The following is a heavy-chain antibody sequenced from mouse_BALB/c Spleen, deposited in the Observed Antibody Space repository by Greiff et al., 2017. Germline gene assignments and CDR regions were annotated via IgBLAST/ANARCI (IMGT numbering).Heavy chain of an antibody. J-gene: IGHJ4*01. V-gene: IGHV3-2*02. Sequence: EVQLQQSGPGLVKPSQSLSLTCTVTGYSITSDYAWNWIRQFPGNKLEWMGYISYSGSTSYNPSLKSRISITRDTSKNQFFLQLNSVTTEDTATYYCARVLYEGNAMDYWGQGTSVTVSS. CDR3: ARVLYEGNAMDY. D-gene: IGHD2-3*01. CDR1: GYSITSDYA. CDR2: ISYSGST.